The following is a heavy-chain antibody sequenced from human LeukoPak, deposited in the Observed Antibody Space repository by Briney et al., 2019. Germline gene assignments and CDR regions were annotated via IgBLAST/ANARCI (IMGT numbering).Heavy chain of an antibody. J-gene: IGHJ4*02. CDR3: AKTGYSSGWYRIWDY. V-gene: IGHV3-23*01. CDR1: GFTFSSFE. D-gene: IGHD6-19*01. Sequence: GGSLRLSCAASGFTFSSFEMSWVRQAPGKGLEWVSAISGSGGSAYYADSVKGRFTISRDNSRNSLSLQMDSLRAEDTALYYCAKTGYSSGWYRIWDYWGQGTLVTVSS. CDR2: ISGSGGSA.